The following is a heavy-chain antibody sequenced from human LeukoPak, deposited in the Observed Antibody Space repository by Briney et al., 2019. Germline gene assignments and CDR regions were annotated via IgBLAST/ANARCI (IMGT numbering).Heavy chain of an antibody. Sequence: GASVKVSCKASGGTFSSYTISWVRQAPGQGLEWMGRIIPILGIANYAQKFQGRVTITADKSTSTAYMELSSLRSEDTAVYYCAGRYDYVWGSLDYWGQGTLVTVSS. CDR2: IIPILGIA. V-gene: IGHV1-69*02. J-gene: IGHJ4*02. D-gene: IGHD3-16*01. CDR1: GGTFSSYT. CDR3: AGRYDYVWGSLDY.